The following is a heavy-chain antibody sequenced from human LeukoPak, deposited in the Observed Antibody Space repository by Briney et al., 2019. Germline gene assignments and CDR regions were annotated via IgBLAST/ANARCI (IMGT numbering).Heavy chain of an antibody. CDR1: GFTFSDYW. J-gene: IGHJ4*02. Sequence: GGSLRLSCAASGFTFSDYWMHWVRHAPGKGLVWVSRIDTDGSSATYADSVKGRFTISRDNAKNTVYLQMNSLRVEDTGVYYCASALTTVTPHFHYWGQGTPVTVSS. D-gene: IGHD4-17*01. CDR3: ASALTTVTPHFHY. CDR2: IDTDGSSA. V-gene: IGHV3-74*01.